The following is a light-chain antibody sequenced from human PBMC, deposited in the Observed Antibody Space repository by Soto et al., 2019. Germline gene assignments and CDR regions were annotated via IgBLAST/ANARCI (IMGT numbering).Light chain of an antibody. CDR2: EAS. J-gene: IGKJ1*01. Sequence: DITMTQYSSTLSSSAGHRVTVNCLTSHSIRSWLAWYQEKPGKAPKLLIYEASRSETGVPSRFSGSGSGTDFILTINILQADDFATYYCLHNYCSPRTFGQGTKVDIK. CDR3: LHNYCSPRT. CDR1: HSIRSW. V-gene: IGKV1-5*03.